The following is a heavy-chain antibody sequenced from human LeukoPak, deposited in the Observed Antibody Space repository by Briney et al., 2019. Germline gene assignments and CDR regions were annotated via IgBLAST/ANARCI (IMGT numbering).Heavy chain of an antibody. V-gene: IGHV1-46*01. Sequence: ASVKVSCKASGYTLTSYYMHWVRQAPGQGLEWMGIINPSGGSTSYAQKFQGRVTMTRDMSTSTVYMELSSLRSEDTAVYYCARLVGATAGGGDYWGQGTLVTVSS. J-gene: IGHJ4*02. D-gene: IGHD1-26*01. CDR2: INPSGGST. CDR1: GYTLTSYY. CDR3: ARLVGATAGGGDY.